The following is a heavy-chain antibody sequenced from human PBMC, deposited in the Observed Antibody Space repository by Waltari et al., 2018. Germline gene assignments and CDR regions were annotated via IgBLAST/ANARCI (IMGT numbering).Heavy chain of an antibody. Sequence: QVQLVESGGGVVQPGRSLRLSCAASGFTFSSYAMHWVRQAPGKGLEWVAVISYDGSNKYYADSVKGRFTISRDNSKNTLYLQMNSLRAEDTAVYYCARVIIVGATIGAFDIWGQGTMVTVSS. V-gene: IGHV3-30-3*01. CDR1: GFTFSSYA. CDR3: ARVIIVGATIGAFDI. CDR2: ISYDGSNK. J-gene: IGHJ3*02. D-gene: IGHD1-26*01.